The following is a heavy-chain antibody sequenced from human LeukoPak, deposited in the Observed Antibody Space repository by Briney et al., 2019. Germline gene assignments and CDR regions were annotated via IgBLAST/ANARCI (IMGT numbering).Heavy chain of an antibody. J-gene: IGHJ5*02. D-gene: IGHD2-2*01. CDR3: ATVVVVVPAARWFDP. CDR1: GYTLTELS. CDR2: FDPEDGET. Sequence: ASVKGSCKVSGYTLTELSMHWVRQAPGKGLEWMGGFDPEDGETIYAQKFQGRVTMTEDTSTDTAYMELSSLRPEDTAVYYCATVVVVVPAARWFDPWGQGTLVTVSS. V-gene: IGHV1-24*01.